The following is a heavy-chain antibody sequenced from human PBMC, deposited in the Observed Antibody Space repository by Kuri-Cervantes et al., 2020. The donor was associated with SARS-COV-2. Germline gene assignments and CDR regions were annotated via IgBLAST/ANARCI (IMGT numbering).Heavy chain of an antibody. CDR1: GFSFSNAW. CDR3: ARHGGQEGWLQLEGDDY. V-gene: IGHV5-51*01. J-gene: IGHJ4*02. CDR2: IYPGDSDT. D-gene: IGHD5-24*01. Sequence: GESLKISCAASGFSFSNAWMSWVRQAPGKGLEWMGIIYPGDSDTRYSPSFQGQVTISADKSISTAYLQWSSLKASDTAMYYCARHGGQEGWLQLEGDDYWGQGTLVTVSS.